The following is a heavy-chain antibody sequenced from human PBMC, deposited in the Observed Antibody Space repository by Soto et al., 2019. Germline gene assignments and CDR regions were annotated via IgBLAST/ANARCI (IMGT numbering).Heavy chain of an antibody. J-gene: IGHJ4*02. CDR2: IYYSWST. CDR3: ARLRRSSSLYFDY. V-gene: IGHV4-59*01. CDR1: GGSISSYY. Sequence: QVQLQESGPGLVKPSETLSLTCTVSGGSISSYYWSWIRQPPGKGLEWIGYIYYSWSTNYNPSLKSRVTRSVDTSKDHFSLKQSSVTAADTAVYYCARLRRSSSLYFDYSGQGSLVTVSS. D-gene: IGHD6-6*01.